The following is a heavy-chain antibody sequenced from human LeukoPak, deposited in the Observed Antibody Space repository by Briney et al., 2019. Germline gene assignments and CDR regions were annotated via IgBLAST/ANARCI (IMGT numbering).Heavy chain of an antibody. CDR2: TYYRSTWYN. CDR3: ARRLTQYDCFDP. CDR1: GDSVSSNSVT. D-gene: IGHD2-2*01. V-gene: IGHV6-1*01. Sequence: SQTLSLTCAISGDSVSSNSVTWNWIRQSPSRGLEWLGRTYYRSTWYNDYAVSVRGRITVNPDTSKNQFSLHLNSVTPVDTAVYYCARRLTQYDCFDPWGQGILVTVSS. J-gene: IGHJ5*02.